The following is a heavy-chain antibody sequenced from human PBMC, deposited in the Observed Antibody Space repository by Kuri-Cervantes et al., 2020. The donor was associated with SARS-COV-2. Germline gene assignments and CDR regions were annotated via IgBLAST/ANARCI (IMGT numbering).Heavy chain of an antibody. CDR1: GFTFSSYE. Sequence: GGSLRLSCAASGFTFSSYEMNWVRQAPGKGLEWVSYISSSGSTTYYADSVKGRFTISRDNSKNTLYLQMNSLRAEDTAVYYCAKVRGSSSSRYYYYYMDVWGKGTTVTVSS. CDR2: ISSSGSTT. D-gene: IGHD6-6*01. V-gene: IGHV3-48*03. CDR3: AKVRGSSSSRYYYYYMDV. J-gene: IGHJ6*03.